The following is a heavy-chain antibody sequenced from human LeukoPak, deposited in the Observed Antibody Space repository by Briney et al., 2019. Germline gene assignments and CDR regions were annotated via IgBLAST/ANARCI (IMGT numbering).Heavy chain of an antibody. CDR3: ASGGYSFFY. CDR1: GFSFSSYW. V-gene: IGHV3-7*03. CDR2: IKQDGSEK. Sequence: GGSLRLSCAASGFSFSSYWMNWVRQAPGKGLEWVANIKQDGSEKYYVDSVKGRFTISRDNTKNSLYLQMNSLRAEDTAVYYCASGGYSFFYWGQGTLVTVSS. J-gene: IGHJ4*02. D-gene: IGHD5-18*01.